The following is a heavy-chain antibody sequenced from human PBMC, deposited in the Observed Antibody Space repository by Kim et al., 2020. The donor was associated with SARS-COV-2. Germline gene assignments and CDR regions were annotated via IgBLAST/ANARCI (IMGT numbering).Heavy chain of an antibody. CDR3: AREGYCGGYCYSFDY. V-gene: IGHV3-30*04. J-gene: IGHJ4*01. CDR2: ISYDGSNK. CDR1: GFTFSSYA. D-gene: IGHD2-21*02. Sequence: GRSLRLSCAASGFTFSSYAMHWVRQAPGKGLEWVAVISYDGSNKYYADSVKGRFTISRDNSKNTLYLQMNSLRAEDTAVYYCAREGYCGGYCYSFDYWG.